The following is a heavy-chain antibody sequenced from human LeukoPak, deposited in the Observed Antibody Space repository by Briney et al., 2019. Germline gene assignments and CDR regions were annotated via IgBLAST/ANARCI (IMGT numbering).Heavy chain of an antibody. Sequence: GGSLRLSCTASEFTVSRNYMLWVRQAPGKGLEWVSLIFSNGDTHYADSVKGRFTISRDTSKNTVSPQMNSLRVEDTAMYYCTRDQMNYWGQGTLVTVSS. CDR1: EFTVSRNY. J-gene: IGHJ4*02. V-gene: IGHV3-53*01. CDR3: TRDQMNY. CDR2: IFSNGDT. D-gene: IGHD5-24*01.